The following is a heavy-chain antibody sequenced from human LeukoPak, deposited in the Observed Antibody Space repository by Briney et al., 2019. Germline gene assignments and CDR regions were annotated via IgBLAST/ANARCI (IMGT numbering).Heavy chain of an antibody. Sequence: PGGSLRLSCAASGFTFSNAWMSWVRQAPGKGLEWVGRIRSKTDGGTTDYAAPVKGRFTISRDDYTLHLQMNSLKTEDTAVYYCTTDGLVRGGTFDYWGQGTLVTVSS. V-gene: IGHV3-15*01. CDR2: IRSKTDGGTT. CDR1: GFTFSNAW. CDR3: TTDGLVRGGTFDY. J-gene: IGHJ4*02. D-gene: IGHD3-10*01.